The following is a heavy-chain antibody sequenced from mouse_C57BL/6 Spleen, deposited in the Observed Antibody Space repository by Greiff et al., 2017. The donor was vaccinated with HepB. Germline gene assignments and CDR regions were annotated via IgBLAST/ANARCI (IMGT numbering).Heavy chain of an antibody. J-gene: IGHJ2*01. CDR3: ARDYGNYAGFDY. Sequence: QVQLQQPGAELVKPGASVKMSCKASGYTFTSYWITWVKQRPGQGLEWIGDIYPGSGSTNYNEKFKSKATLTVDTSSSTAYMQLSSLTSEDSAVYYCARDYGNYAGFDYWGQGTTLTVSS. V-gene: IGHV1-55*01. D-gene: IGHD2-1*01. CDR2: IYPGSGST. CDR1: GYTFTSYW.